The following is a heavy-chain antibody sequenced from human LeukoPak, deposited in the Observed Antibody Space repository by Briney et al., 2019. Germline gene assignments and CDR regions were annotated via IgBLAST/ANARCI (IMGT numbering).Heavy chain of an antibody. CDR3: AHRKNYYDSSVFDN. J-gene: IGHJ4*02. D-gene: IGHD3-22*01. CDR2: IYWDDDR. Sequence: SGPTLVNPPHPLTLTFTFSGFSLNTRGVGVGWIRQPPGRALEWLALIYWDDDRRYSPSLKSRLTITKDTSKNQVVLTMTNMDPVDTATYFCAHRKNYYDSSVFDNWGQGTLVTVSS. V-gene: IGHV2-5*02. CDR1: GFSLNTRGVG.